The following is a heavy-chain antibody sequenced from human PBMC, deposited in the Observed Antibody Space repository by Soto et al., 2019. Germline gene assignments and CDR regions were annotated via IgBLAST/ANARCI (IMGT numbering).Heavy chain of an antibody. CDR3: AREKASQLANFDY. D-gene: IGHD6-6*01. J-gene: IGHJ4*02. Sequence: LRLSYTASRFTFGTYAMHWVRQAPGKGLEWVAVISYDGGNKYYADSVKGRFTISRDNSKNTLYLQMNSLRAEDTAVYYCAREKASQLANFDYWGPGTLVTVSS. CDR2: ISYDGGNK. V-gene: IGHV3-30-3*01. CDR1: RFTFGTYA.